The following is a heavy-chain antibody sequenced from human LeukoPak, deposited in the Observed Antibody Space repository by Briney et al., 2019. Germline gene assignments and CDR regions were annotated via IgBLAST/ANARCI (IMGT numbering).Heavy chain of an antibody. J-gene: IGHJ3*02. D-gene: IGHD5-12*01. CDR3: AGRWLRFVLWNAFDI. Sequence: PSETLSLTCAVYGGSFSGYYWSWIRQPPGKGLEWIGEINHSGSTNYNPSLKSRVTISVDTSKNQFSLKLSSVTAADTAVYYCAGRWLRFVLWNAFDIWGQGTMVTVSS. V-gene: IGHV4-34*01. CDR2: INHSGST. CDR1: GGSFSGYY.